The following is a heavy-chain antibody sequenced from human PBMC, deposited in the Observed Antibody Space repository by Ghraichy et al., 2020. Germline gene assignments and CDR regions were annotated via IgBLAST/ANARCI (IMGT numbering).Heavy chain of an antibody. J-gene: IGHJ5*02. CDR3: AREYCSSTSCYTGPDNWFDP. D-gene: IGHD2-2*02. Sequence: SETLSLTCTVSGGSISSSSYYWGWIRQPPGKGLEWIGSIYYSGSTYYNPSLKSRVTISVDTSKNQFSLKLSSVTAADTAVYYCAREYCSSTSCYTGPDNWFDPWGQGTLVTVSS. CDR1: GGSISSSSYY. V-gene: IGHV4-39*07. CDR2: IYYSGST.